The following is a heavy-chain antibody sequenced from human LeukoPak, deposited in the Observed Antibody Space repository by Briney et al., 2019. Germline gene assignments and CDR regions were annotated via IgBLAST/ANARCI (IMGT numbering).Heavy chain of an antibody. Sequence: SETLSLTCTVSGGSISSYYWSWIRQPPGKGLEWIGYVSFSGSTNYNPSLKSRVTISVDTSKNQFSLKLSSVTAADTAVYYCARGRAAAGDYYYDYGMDVWGQGTTVTVSS. CDR3: ARGRAAAGDYYYDYGMDV. CDR2: VSFSGST. V-gene: IGHV4-59*01. CDR1: GGSISSYY. J-gene: IGHJ6*02. D-gene: IGHD6-13*01.